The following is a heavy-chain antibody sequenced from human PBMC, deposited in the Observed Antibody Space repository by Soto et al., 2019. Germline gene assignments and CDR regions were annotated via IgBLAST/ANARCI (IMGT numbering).Heavy chain of an antibody. CDR1: GGTFSSQT. CDR3: ASPAVNDLDADSSAFDI. D-gene: IGHD1-1*01. Sequence: QVQLVQSGAEVKEPGSSVKVSCKVSGGTFSSQTINWVRQVPGQGLEWMGSVIPIIGEGKYAQSFLGRVTITADRSTSTAYMERSSLRSEDTALYYCASPAVNDLDADSSAFDIWGQGTMVTVSS. CDR2: VIPIIGEG. J-gene: IGHJ3*02. V-gene: IGHV1-69*02.